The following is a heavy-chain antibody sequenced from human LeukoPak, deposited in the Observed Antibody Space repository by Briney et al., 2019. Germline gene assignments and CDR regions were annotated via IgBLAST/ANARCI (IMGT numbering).Heavy chain of an antibody. CDR3: ARWQQQLTY. D-gene: IGHD6-13*01. Sequence: TSETLSLTCTVSGGSISSRGYYWSWIRQPPGKGLQWIGSVFYSGTTYYNPSLKSRVTISVDTSKNQFSLRLSSVTAADTAVYYCARWQQQLTYWGQGTLVTVSS. V-gene: IGHV4-39*07. CDR1: GGSISSRGYY. CDR2: VFYSGTT. J-gene: IGHJ4*02.